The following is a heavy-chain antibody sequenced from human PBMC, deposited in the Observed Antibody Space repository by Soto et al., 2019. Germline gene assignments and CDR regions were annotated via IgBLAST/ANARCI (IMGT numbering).Heavy chain of an antibody. CDR2: IYPSGTT. J-gene: IGHJ4*02. Sequence: PSETLSLTCTVSGDSITGSYWSWIRQPPGKTQEWIGYIYPSGTTTYNPSLKSRVSISVDTSKNQFSLRLTSVIAADTAVYYCARDMPYAAGSLAGCDYWGQGILVTVSS. V-gene: IGHV4-59*01. CDR3: ARDMPYAAGSLAGCDY. CDR1: GDSITGSY. D-gene: IGHD1-26*01.